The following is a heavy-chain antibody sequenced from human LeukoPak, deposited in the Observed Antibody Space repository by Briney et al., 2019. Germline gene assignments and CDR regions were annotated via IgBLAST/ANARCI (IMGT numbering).Heavy chain of an antibody. CDR2: ISAGGSRT. CDR3: AKDWGVWGSYRYRTFDY. D-gene: IGHD3-16*02. Sequence: GGSLRLSCEASGFAFRNYAMAWVRQSPGKGLEWVSGISAGGSRTYYSESVKGRFTISRDNSKNTLYLQMNSLRVEDTAVYYCAKDWGVWGSYRYRTFDYWGQGTLVTVSS. V-gene: IGHV3-23*01. CDR1: GFAFRNYA. J-gene: IGHJ4*02.